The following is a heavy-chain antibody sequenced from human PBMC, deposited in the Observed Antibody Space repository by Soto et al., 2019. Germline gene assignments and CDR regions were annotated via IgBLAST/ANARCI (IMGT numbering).Heavy chain of an antibody. Sequence: ASVKVSCKASGYTFTSYGISWVRQAPGQGLEWKERISAYNGNTNYAQKLQGRVTMTTDTSTSTAYMELRSLRSDDTAVYYCARETYDFWGGPERHAFDIWGQGTMVTVSS. CDR3: ARETYDFWGGPERHAFDI. V-gene: IGHV1-18*01. D-gene: IGHD3-3*01. J-gene: IGHJ3*02. CDR1: GYTFTSYG. CDR2: ISAYNGNT.